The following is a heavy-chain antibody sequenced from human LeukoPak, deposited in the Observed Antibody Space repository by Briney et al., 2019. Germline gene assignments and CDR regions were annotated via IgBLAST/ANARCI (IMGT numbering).Heavy chain of an antibody. D-gene: IGHD5-18*01. J-gene: IGHJ6*02. Sequence: GRSLRLSCAASGFTFSSYAMHWVRQAPGKGLEWVAVISYDGSNKYYADSVKGRFTISRDNSKNTLYLQMNSLRAEDTAVYYCASGYSYGTTYYYIGMDVWGESPTDTVS. CDR1: GFTFSSYA. V-gene: IGHV3-30-3*01. CDR3: ASGYSYGTTYYYIGMDV. CDR2: ISYDGSNK.